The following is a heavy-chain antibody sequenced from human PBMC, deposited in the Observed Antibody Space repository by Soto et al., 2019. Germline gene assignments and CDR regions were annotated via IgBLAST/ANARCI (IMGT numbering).Heavy chain of an antibody. J-gene: IGHJ4*02. CDR3: ARNTIIAAVNAWAFDY. CDR2: IYYSGST. Sequence: TSETLSLTCTVSGGSISSYYWSWIRQPPGKGLEWIGYIYYSGSTNYNPSLKSRVTISVDTSKNQFSLKLSSVTAADTAVYYCARNTIIAAVNAWAFDYWGQGTLVTVSS. CDR1: GGSISSYY. V-gene: IGHV4-59*01. D-gene: IGHD6-13*01.